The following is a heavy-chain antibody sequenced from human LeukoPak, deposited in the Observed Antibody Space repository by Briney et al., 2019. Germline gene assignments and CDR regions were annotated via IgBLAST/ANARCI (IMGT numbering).Heavy chain of an antibody. V-gene: IGHV4-59*01. D-gene: IGHD1-1*01. Sequence: PSETLSLTCTVSGGSISSYYWSWIRQPPGKGLEWIGYIYYSGSTNYNPSLKSRVTISVDTSKNQFSLKLSSVTAADTAVYYCARDPGALAAFDIWGQGTMVTVSS. J-gene: IGHJ3*02. CDR2: IYYSGST. CDR3: ARDPGALAAFDI. CDR1: GGSISSYY.